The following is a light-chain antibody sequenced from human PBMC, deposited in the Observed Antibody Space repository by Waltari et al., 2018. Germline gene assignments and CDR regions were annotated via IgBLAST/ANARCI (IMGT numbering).Light chain of an antibody. CDR3: QSYDSSLSGV. V-gene: IGLV1-40*01. J-gene: IGLJ2*01. CDR2: GNS. Sequence: QSVLTQPHSVSGAPGQRVTITCTGSSSKIGAGYHVHWYQQLPGTAPKLLIYGNSNRPSGVPDRFSGSKSGTSASLAITGLQAEDEADYYCQSYDSSLSGVFGGGTKLTVL. CDR1: SSKIGAGYH.